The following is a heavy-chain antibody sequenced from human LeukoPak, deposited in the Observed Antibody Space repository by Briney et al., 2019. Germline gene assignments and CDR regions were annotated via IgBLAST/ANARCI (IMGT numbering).Heavy chain of an antibody. V-gene: IGHV3-7*01. CDR1: GFTFSNYW. D-gene: IGHD3-3*01. CDR3: ARDRPITVSGVVTLP. CDR2: INEDGSER. Sequence: GGSLRLSCVASGFTFSNYWMTWVRQAPGKGLEWVANINEDGSERNYVDSVKGRFTISRDNAKKSVYLQMNSLRGDDTAVYHCARDRPITVSGVVTLPWGQGTLVTVSS. J-gene: IGHJ5*02.